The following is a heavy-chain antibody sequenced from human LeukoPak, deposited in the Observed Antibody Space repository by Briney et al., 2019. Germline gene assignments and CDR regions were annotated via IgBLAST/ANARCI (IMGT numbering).Heavy chain of an antibody. D-gene: IGHD4-17*01. Sequence: GGSLQISCKGSGYSFTSYWITWVRQMPGKGLEWMGTIDPSDSYTNYSPSFQGHVTISADRSISTAYLQWSSLKASDTAMYYCAILYGDYPDYWGQGTLVTVSS. J-gene: IGHJ4*02. CDR2: IDPSDSYT. CDR1: GYSFTSYW. CDR3: AILYGDYPDY. V-gene: IGHV5-10-1*01.